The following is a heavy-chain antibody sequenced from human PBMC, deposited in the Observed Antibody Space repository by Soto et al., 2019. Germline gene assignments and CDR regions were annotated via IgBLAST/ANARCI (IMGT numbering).Heavy chain of an antibody. J-gene: IGHJ3*02. CDR2: INPATGAA. D-gene: IGHD3-3*01. V-gene: IGHV1-2*02. CDR3: ARGGGVGVAGSAAFDM. CDR1: GYPVTAYY. Sequence: QLHLVQSGAVVKKPGASVTVSCSASGYPVTAYYMHWVRQAPGRGLEWMGGINPATGAAKYTQTFQGRDTTTRDTSTSTVFMELSGLTSEDTAVFSCARGGGVGVAGSAAFDMWGQGTLVTVSS.